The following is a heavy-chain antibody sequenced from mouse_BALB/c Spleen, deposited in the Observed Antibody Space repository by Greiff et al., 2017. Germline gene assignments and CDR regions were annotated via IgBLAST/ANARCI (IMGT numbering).Heavy chain of an antibody. CDR1: GFNIKDTY. CDR3: AGNWDGAY. CDR2: IDPSDSYT. V-gene: IGHV1-69*02. Sequence: QVQLKESGAELVKPGASVKLSCTASGFNIKDTYMHWVKQRPEQGLEWIGEIDPSDSYTNYNQKFKGKATLTVDKSSSTAYMQLSSLTSEDSAVYYCAGNWDGAYWGQGTLVTVSA. D-gene: IGHD4-1*02. J-gene: IGHJ3*01.